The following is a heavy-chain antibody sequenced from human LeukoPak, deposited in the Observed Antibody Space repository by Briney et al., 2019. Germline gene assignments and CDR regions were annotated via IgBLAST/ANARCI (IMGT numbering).Heavy chain of an antibody. Sequence: SETLSLTCTVSGGSISNSSYYWGWIRQPPGKGLEWIGYIYYSGGTNYNPSLKSRVTISVDTSKNQFSLKLSSVTAADTAVYYCASSTVTTSPIDAFDIWGQGTMVTVSS. CDR1: GGSISNSSYY. CDR2: IYYSGGT. V-gene: IGHV4-61*05. D-gene: IGHD4-11*01. CDR3: ASSTVTTSPIDAFDI. J-gene: IGHJ3*02.